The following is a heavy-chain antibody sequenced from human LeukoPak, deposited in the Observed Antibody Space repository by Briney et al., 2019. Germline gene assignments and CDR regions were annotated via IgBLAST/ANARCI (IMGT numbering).Heavy chain of an antibody. J-gene: IGHJ4*02. Sequence: GGSLRLSCAASGFTFSSYWMHWVRQAPGKGLVWVSRINSDGSSTSYADSVKGRFTTSRDNAKNTLYLQMNSLRAEDTAVYYCARGRRGYCSGGSCYQGSDYWGQGTLVTVSS. CDR3: ARGRRGYCSGGSCYQGSDY. CDR1: GFTFSSYW. V-gene: IGHV3-74*01. D-gene: IGHD2-15*01. CDR2: INSDGSST.